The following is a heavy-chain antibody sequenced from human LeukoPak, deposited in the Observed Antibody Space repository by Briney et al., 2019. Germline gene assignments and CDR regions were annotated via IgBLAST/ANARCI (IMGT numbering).Heavy chain of an antibody. CDR3: ARKMVEGSGSSWYWPFDY. V-gene: IGHV4-4*02. Sequence: SETLSLTCAVSGGSISSSNWWSWVPQPPGKGLEWIGEIYHSGSTNYNPSLKSRVTISVDKSKNQFSLKLSSVTAADTAVYYCARKMVEGSGSSWYWPFDYWGQGTLVTVSS. CDR1: GGSISSSNW. CDR2: IYHSGST. D-gene: IGHD6-13*01. J-gene: IGHJ4*02.